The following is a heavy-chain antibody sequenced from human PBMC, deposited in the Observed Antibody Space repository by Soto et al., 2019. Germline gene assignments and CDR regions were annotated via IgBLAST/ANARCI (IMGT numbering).Heavy chain of an antibody. J-gene: IGHJ4*02. CDR2: IFYTGST. CDR1: GGSISSYY. D-gene: IGHD5-18*01. V-gene: IGHV4-59*01. CDR3: ARGYTYGYLYYFDY. Sequence: PSETLSLTXTVSGGSISSYYWSWIRQPPGKGLEWIGYIFYTGSTNYNPSLKSRVTISLDMSKNQFSLKLTSVTAADTAVYYCARGYTYGYLYYFDYWGQGTLVTVSS.